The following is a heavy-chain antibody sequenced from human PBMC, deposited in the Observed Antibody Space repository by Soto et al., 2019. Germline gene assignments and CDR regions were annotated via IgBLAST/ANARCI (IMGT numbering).Heavy chain of an antibody. D-gene: IGHD2-15*01. CDR3: ASSIGYCSGGSCNSLYYYYGMDV. CDR2: IDPSDSYT. J-gene: IGHJ6*02. Sequence: PGESLKISCKGSGYSFTSYWISWVRQMPGKGLEWMGRIDPSDSYTNYSPSFQGHVTISADKSISTAHLQWSSLKASDTAMYYCASSIGYCSGGSCNSLYYYYGMDVWGQGTTVTVSS. V-gene: IGHV5-10-1*01. CDR1: GYSFTSYW.